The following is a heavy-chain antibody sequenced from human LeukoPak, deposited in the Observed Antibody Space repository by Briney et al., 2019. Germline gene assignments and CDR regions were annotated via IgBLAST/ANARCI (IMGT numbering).Heavy chain of an antibody. CDR3: ARDRLTKRWLQFSGDF. D-gene: IGHD5-24*01. V-gene: IGHV3-66*01. CDR2: IYSGGST. Sequence: PGGSLRLSCAASGFTVSSNYMSWVRQAPGRGLEWVSVIYSGGSTYYADSVKGRFTISRDNSKNTLFLQMNSLRAGDTAVYYCARDRLTKRWLQFSGDFWGQGTLVAVSS. CDR1: GFTVSSNY. J-gene: IGHJ4*02.